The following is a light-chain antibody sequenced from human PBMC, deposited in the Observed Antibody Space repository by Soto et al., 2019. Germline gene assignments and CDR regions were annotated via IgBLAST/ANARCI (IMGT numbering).Light chain of an antibody. V-gene: IGLV1-44*01. Sequence: QSALTQPPSASGTPGQRVTISCSGSNSNIGSNTVNWYQQLPGTAPKLLINSNDQRPSGVPDRFSGSKSGTSASLAISGLQSEDEADYYCAAWDDILNGYVFATGTKLTVL. CDR1: NSNIGSNT. CDR3: AAWDDILNGYV. CDR2: SND. J-gene: IGLJ1*01.